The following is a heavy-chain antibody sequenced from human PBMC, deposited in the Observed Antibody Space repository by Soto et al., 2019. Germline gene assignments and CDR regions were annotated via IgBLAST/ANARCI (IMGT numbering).Heavy chain of an antibody. Sequence: ASVKVSCKASGYTFTGYGISWVRQAPGQGLEWMGWISANNGNTNYAQKFQGRVTMTTDTSTSTAYMELKSLRSDDTAVYCCAIMGRGLAVDVWGQGTMVSVSS. V-gene: IGHV1-18*01. CDR2: ISANNGNT. CDR3: AIMGRGLAVDV. CDR1: GYTFTGYG. J-gene: IGHJ3*01. D-gene: IGHD2-8*01.